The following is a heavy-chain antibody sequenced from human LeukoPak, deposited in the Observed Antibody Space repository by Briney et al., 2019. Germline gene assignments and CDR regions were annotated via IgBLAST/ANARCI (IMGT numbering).Heavy chain of an antibody. Sequence: GGSLRLSCAASGFTVSSNYMSWVRQAPGKGLEWVSSISSSSSYIYYADSVKGRFTISRDNAKNSLYLQMNSLRAEDTAVYYCARFRPTAMVIYYYYMDVWGKGTTVTVSS. CDR2: ISSSSSYI. CDR1: GFTVSSNY. J-gene: IGHJ6*03. D-gene: IGHD5-18*01. CDR3: ARFRPTAMVIYYYYMDV. V-gene: IGHV3-21*01.